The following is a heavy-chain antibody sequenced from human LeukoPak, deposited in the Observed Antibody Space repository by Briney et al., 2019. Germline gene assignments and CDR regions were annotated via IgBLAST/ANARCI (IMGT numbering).Heavy chain of an antibody. J-gene: IGHJ5*02. D-gene: IGHD3-22*01. CDR1: GGSFSGYY. Sequence: PSETLSLTCAVYGGSFSGYYWSWIRQPPGKGLEWIGEINHSGSTNYNPSLKSRVTISVDTSKNQFSLKLSSVTAADTAVYYCARGQGDPLLLWFDPRGQGTLVTVSS. V-gene: IGHV4-34*01. CDR3: ARGQGDPLLLWFDP. CDR2: INHSGST.